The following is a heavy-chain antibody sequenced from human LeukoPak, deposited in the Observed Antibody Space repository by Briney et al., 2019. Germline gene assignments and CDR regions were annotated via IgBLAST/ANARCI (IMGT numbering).Heavy chain of an antibody. D-gene: IGHD4-11*01. J-gene: IGHJ4*02. CDR2: ISSSSSYI. CDR1: GFTFSSYS. V-gene: IGHV3-21*01. CDR3: ARSTVTTGLAFDY. Sequence: GGSLRLSCAASGFTFSSYSMNWVRQAPGKGLEWVSSISSSSSYIYYADSVKGRFTISRDNAKNSLYLQMNSLRAEDTAVYYCARSTVTTGLAFDYWAREPWSPSPQ.